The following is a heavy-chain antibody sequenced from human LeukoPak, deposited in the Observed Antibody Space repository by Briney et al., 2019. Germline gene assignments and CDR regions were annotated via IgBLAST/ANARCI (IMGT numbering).Heavy chain of an antibody. CDR1: GYTFTSYA. V-gene: IGHV7-4-1*02. Sequence: ASVKVSCKASGYTFTSYAMNWVRQAAGQGLGWMGWINTNTGNPTYAQGFTGRFVFSLDTSVSTAYLQISSLKAEDTAVYYCARDYWNGQTGTTGNFDYWGQGTLVTVSS. CDR3: ARDYWNGQTGTTGNFDY. D-gene: IGHD1-7*01. J-gene: IGHJ4*02. CDR2: INTNTGNP.